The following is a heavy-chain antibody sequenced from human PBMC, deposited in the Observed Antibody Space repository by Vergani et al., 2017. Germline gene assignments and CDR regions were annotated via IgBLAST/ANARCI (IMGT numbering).Heavy chain of an antibody. CDR3: ARGRYYYDSSGYYHGITDYYGMDV. CDR2: IYYSGST. CDR1: GGSISSSSYY. V-gene: IGHV4-39*07. J-gene: IGHJ6*02. D-gene: IGHD3-22*01. Sequence: QVQLQESGPGLVKPSETLSLTCTVSGGSISSSSYYWGWIRQPPGKGLEWIGSIYYSGSTYYNPSLKSRVTISVDTSKNQFSLKLGSVTAADTAVYYCARGRYYYDSSGYYHGITDYYGMDVWGQGTTVTVSS.